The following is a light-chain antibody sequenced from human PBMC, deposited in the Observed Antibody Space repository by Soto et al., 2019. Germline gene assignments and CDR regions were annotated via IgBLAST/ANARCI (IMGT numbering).Light chain of an antibody. V-gene: IGLV2-23*01. CDR1: SSDAGSYNL. J-gene: IGLJ1*01. Sequence: QSALTQPASVSGSPGQSITISCTGSSSDAGSYNLVSWYQQHPGKAPKLMIYEDSKRPSGVSNRFSGSKSGNTASLTISGLQAEDEADYYCCSYAGSSTDVFGTGTKVTV. CDR3: CSYAGSSTDV. CDR2: EDS.